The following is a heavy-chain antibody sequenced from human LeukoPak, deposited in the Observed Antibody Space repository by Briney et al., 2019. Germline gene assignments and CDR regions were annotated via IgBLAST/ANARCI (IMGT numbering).Heavy chain of an antibody. CDR3: ARDKGDYDTSGSLFVF. D-gene: IGHD3-22*01. V-gene: IGHV3-23*01. CDR2: ISSSGNT. J-gene: IGHJ4*02. Sequence: PGGSLRLSCAASGFTFDNYAITWVRQAPGKGLEWVSMISSSGNTYYADSVKGRFTISRDNSKNTVYLQMNSLRAEDTAVYYCARDKGDYDTSGSLFVFGGQGTLVTVSS. CDR1: GFTFDNYA.